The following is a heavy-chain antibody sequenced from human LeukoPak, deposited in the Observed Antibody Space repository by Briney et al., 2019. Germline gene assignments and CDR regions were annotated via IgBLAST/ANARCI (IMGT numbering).Heavy chain of an antibody. V-gene: IGHV1-8*02. Sequence: ASVKVSCKASGYTFTGYYMHWVRQATGQGLEWMGWMNPNSGNTGYAQKFQGRVTMTRSTSISTAYMELSSLRSDGTAVYYCARSTVYCSGANCHNAFDIWGQGTMVTVSS. CDR1: GYTFTGYY. CDR3: ARSTVYCSGANCHNAFDI. CDR2: MNPNSGNT. D-gene: IGHD2-2*02. J-gene: IGHJ3*02.